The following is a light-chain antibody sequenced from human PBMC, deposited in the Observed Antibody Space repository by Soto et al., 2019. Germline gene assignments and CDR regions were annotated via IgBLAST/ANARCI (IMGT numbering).Light chain of an antibody. J-gene: IGLJ1*01. V-gene: IGLV2-14*01. CDR3: SSYTSNETYV. Sequence: QSVLTQPASVSGYPGQSITISCIGSSSDVGGYNYVSWYQQHSGKAPKLMIYQDTKRPSGISNDFSGSKSGNTASLTISGLQAEDEADYYCSSYTSNETYVFGTGTKVTVL. CDR2: QDT. CDR1: SSDVGGYNY.